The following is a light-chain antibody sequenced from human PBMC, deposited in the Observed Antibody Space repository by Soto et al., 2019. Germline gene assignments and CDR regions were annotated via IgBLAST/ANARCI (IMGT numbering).Light chain of an antibody. CDR1: QTISSW. Sequence: DIQMTQSPSTLSGSVGDRVTITCRASQTISSWLAWYQQKPGKAPKLLIYKASTLKSGVPSRFSGSGSGTEFTLTISSLQPDDFATYYCLQDYSYPRTFGQGTKVDIK. V-gene: IGKV1-5*03. CDR2: KAS. CDR3: LQDYSYPRT. J-gene: IGKJ1*01.